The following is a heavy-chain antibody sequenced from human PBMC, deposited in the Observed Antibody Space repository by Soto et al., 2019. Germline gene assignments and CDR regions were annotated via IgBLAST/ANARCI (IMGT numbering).Heavy chain of an antibody. J-gene: IGHJ4*02. Sequence: QVQLVQSGAEVKKPGASVKVSCKASGYTFTSYGLSWVRQAPGQGLEWMGWISAYNGNTNNAQKLRDRVTNTTDTSTSTAYMELRSLRSDDTAVYYCARDAAVGLFDYWGQGTLVTVSS. CDR2: ISAYNGNT. D-gene: IGHD1-26*01. CDR3: ARDAAVGLFDY. CDR1: GYTFTSYG. V-gene: IGHV1-18*01.